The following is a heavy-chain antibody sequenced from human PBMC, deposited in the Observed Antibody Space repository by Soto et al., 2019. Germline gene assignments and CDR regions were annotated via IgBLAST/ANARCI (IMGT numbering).Heavy chain of an antibody. Sequence: QVQLVQSGAEVKKPGSSVKVSCKASGGTFNKNTISWVRQAPGQGLEWMGGIIPIFGTANYAQKFQGRVTITADESTNTAYMDLSRLRSEDTAVYYCARQFDYDTSGYYYAYWGQGTLVTVSS. J-gene: IGHJ4*02. CDR3: ARQFDYDTSGYYYAY. D-gene: IGHD3-22*01. CDR2: IIPIFGTA. V-gene: IGHV1-69*01. CDR1: GGTFNKNT.